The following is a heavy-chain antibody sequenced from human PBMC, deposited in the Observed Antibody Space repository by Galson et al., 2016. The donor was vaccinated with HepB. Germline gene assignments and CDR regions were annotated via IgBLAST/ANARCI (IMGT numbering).Heavy chain of an antibody. CDR3: ARSRETGDLYYFDY. J-gene: IGHJ4*02. CDR2: IIPVFVTA. Sequence: SVKVSCKASGGTFSSYAISWVRQAPGQGLEWMGGIIPVFVTANYAQKFQGRVTISADKSTSTAYMEGSSLRSEDTAVYYCARSRETGDLYYFDYWGQGTLVTVSS. CDR1: GGTFSSYA. V-gene: IGHV1-69*06. D-gene: IGHD7-27*01.